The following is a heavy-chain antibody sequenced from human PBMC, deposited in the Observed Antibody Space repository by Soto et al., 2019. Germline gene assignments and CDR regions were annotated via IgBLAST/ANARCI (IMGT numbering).Heavy chain of an antibody. J-gene: IGHJ6*02. D-gene: IGHD5-18*01. CDR3: AKVVTPAPYYYYYGMDV. CDR2: ISYDGSNK. CDR1: GFTFSSYC. Sequence: GGSLRLSCAASGFTFSSYCMHWVRQAPGKGLEWVAVISYDGSNKYYADSVKGRFTISRDNSKNTLYLQMNSLRAEDTAVYYCAKVVTPAPYYYYYGMDVWGQGTTVTVSS. V-gene: IGHV3-30*18.